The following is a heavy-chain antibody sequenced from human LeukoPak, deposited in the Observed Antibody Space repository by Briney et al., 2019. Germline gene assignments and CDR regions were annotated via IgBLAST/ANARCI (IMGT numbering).Heavy chain of an antibody. CDR1: GFTFSSYA. CDR3: AKESYGYNWFDP. D-gene: IGHD5-18*01. V-gene: IGHV3-23*01. Sequence: GGSLRLSCAASGFTFSSYATSWVRQAPGKGLEWVSAISGSGGSTYYADSVKGRFTISRDNSKNTLYLLMNSLRAEDTAVYYCAKESYGYNWFDPWGQGTLVTVSS. J-gene: IGHJ5*02. CDR2: ISGSGGST.